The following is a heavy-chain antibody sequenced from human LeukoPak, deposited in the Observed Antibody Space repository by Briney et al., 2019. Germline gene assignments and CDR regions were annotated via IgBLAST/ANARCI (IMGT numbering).Heavy chain of an antibody. Sequence: GSLRLSCAASGFTFSSYAMSWVRQAPGKGLEWVSAISGSGGSTYYADSVKGRFTISRDNSKNTLYLQMNSLRAEDTAVYYCATLVVITQHFDYWGQGTLVTVSS. D-gene: IGHD3-22*01. CDR3: ATLVVITQHFDY. V-gene: IGHV3-23*01. J-gene: IGHJ4*02. CDR1: GFTFSSYA. CDR2: ISGSGGST.